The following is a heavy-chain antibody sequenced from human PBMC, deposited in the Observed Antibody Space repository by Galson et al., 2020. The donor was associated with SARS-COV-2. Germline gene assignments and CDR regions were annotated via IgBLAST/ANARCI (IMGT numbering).Heavy chain of an antibody. D-gene: IGHD3-16*02. CDR2: IKSKTDGGTT. V-gene: IGHV3-15*01. Sequence: PGGSLRLSCAASGFTFSNAWMSWVRQAPGKGLEWVGRIKSKTDGGTTDYAAPVKGRFTISRDDSKNTLYLQMNSLKTEDTAVYYCTTDRMWGITFGGVIVTPFDYWGQGTLVTVSS. CDR3: TTDRMWGITFGGVIVTPFDY. J-gene: IGHJ4*02. CDR1: GFTFSNAW.